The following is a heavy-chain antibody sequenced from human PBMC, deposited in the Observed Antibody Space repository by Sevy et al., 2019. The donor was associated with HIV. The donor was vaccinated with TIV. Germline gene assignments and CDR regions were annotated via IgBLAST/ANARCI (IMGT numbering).Heavy chain of an antibody. CDR3: VRRRYSSGWENFDY. J-gene: IGHJ4*02. V-gene: IGHV3-30-3*01. D-gene: IGHD6-19*01. CDR2: ISYDGSNK. CDR1: GFTFSSYA. Sequence: GGSLRLSCAASGFTFSSYAMHWVRQAPGKGLEWVAVISYDGSNKYYADSVKGRFTISRDNSKNTLYLQMNSLRAEDTAVYYCVRRRYSSGWENFDYWGQGTLVTVSS.